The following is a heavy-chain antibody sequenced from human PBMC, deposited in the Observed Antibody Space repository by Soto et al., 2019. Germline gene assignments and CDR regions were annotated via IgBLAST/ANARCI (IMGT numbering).Heavy chain of an antibody. J-gene: IGHJ4*02. Sequence: GGSLRLSCAASGFTFSSYSMHWVRQAPGKGLEWVSYISSSSTMYYADSVKGRFTMSRDNAKNSLYLQMNSLRTEDTAVYYCARQRYSDYWGQGTLVTVSS. CDR2: ISSSSTM. D-gene: IGHD3-9*01. CDR1: GFTFSSYS. V-gene: IGHV3-48*01. CDR3: ARQRYSDY.